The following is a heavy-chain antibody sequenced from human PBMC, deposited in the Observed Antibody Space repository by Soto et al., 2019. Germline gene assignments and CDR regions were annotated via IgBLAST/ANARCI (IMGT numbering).Heavy chain of an antibody. CDR3: ARGYYTSWYWFDR. D-gene: IGHD6-13*01. V-gene: IGHV4-61*08. CDR1: GGSVRTGVNY. Sequence: QVHLQESGPGLGKPSETLSLTCTVSVSGGSVRTGVNYWSWIRQPPGRGREWIGYIYYSGSTNYNPSLKSRVTISVDTSKNQFSLKLTSVTAADTAVYYCARGYYTSWYWFDRWGRGTLVTVSS. CDR2: IYYSGST. J-gene: IGHJ2*01.